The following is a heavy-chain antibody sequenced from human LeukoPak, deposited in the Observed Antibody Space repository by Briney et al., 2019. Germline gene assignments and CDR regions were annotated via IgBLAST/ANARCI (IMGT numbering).Heavy chain of an antibody. CDR3: ARDPTPYYYDSSASLNWFDP. D-gene: IGHD3-22*01. Sequence: SVKVSCKASGYTFTGYYMHWVRQAPGQGLEWMGGIIPIFGTANYAQKFQGRVTITADESTSTAYMELSSLRSEDTAVYYCARDPTPYYYDSSASLNWFDPWGQGTLVTVSS. V-gene: IGHV1-69*13. J-gene: IGHJ5*02. CDR1: GYTFTGYY. CDR2: IIPIFGTA.